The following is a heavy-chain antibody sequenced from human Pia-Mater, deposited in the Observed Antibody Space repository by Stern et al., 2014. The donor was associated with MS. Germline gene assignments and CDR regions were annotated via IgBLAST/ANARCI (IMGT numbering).Heavy chain of an antibody. D-gene: IGHD6-25*01. CDR1: GFPFDTYT. Sequence: EVQLGESGGRLVKPGESLTLSCAASGFPFDTYTMHWVRQSPGRGLAGISSISTESSYINYADSVKGRFTISRDNANNSLYLQMNSLRPEDTAVYYCARRAGGLIAAGSLGYWGQGILVTVSS. V-gene: IGHV3-21*01. CDR2: ISTESSYI. CDR3: ARRAGGLIAAGSLGY. J-gene: IGHJ4*02.